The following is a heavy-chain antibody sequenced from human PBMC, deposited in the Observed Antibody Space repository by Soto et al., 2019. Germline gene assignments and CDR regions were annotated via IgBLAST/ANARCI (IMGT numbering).Heavy chain of an antibody. V-gene: IGHV3-30*18. CDR3: AKEDFYGSGSDYDN. Sequence: QAQLVESGGGVVQPGRSLRLSCAASVFTFSSYGMHWVRKAPGKGLEWVAVISYDGSLKFYADSVRGRFTISRDDSRNTMYLKMNSLRPEDTAVYYCAKEDFYGSGSDYDNWGKGTLVTVSS. CDR2: ISYDGSLK. D-gene: IGHD3-10*01. J-gene: IGHJ4*02. CDR1: VFTFSSYG.